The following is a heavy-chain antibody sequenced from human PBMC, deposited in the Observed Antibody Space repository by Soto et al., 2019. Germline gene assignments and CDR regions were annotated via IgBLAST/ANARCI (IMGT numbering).Heavy chain of an antibody. Sequence: ASVKVSCKASGYTFTSYGISWVRQAPGQGLEWMGWISVYNGNTNYAQKLQGRVTMTTDTSTSTAYMELRSLRSGDTAVYYCARGVYCSSTSCYASWAMANYYYGMDVWGQGTTVTVSS. V-gene: IGHV1-18*01. D-gene: IGHD2-2*01. CDR3: ARGVYCSSTSCYASWAMANYYYGMDV. CDR1: GYTFTSYG. J-gene: IGHJ6*02. CDR2: ISVYNGNT.